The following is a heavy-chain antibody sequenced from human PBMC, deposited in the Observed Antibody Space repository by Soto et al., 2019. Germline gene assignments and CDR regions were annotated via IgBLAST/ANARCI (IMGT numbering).Heavy chain of an antibody. CDR1: GGSISDGVYY. D-gene: IGHD2-21*02. CDR2: THHSGTT. CDR3: ARWPGSVTAIEWFDP. V-gene: IGHV4-31*03. J-gene: IGHJ5*02. Sequence: PSETLSLTCTVAGGSISDGVYYWNWIRQIPGKGLEWIGHTHHSGTTKINPSLKSRVFMSVDTSKNQFSLRLSSVTAADTAVYYCARWPGSVTAIEWFDPWGQGTLVTVSS.